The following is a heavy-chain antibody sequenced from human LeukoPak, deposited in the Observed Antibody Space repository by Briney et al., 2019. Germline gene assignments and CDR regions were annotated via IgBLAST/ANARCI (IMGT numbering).Heavy chain of an antibody. D-gene: IGHD3-22*01. CDR1: GYTFTSYY. V-gene: IGHV1-46*01. CDR3: ARVVYYYDRSGYDDAFDI. J-gene: IGHJ3*02. Sequence: ASVKVSCKASGYTFTSYYMHWVRQAPGQGLEWMGIINPSGGSTSYAQKLQGRVTMTRDMSTSTVYMELSSLRSEDTAVYYCARVVYYYDRSGYDDAFDIWGQGTMVTVSS. CDR2: INPSGGST.